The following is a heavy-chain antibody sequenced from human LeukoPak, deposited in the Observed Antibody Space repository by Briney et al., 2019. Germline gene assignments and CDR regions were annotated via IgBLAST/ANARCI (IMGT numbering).Heavy chain of an antibody. Sequence: SETLSLTCSVYGGSLSGYYWSWIRQPPGKGLEWIGETNHSGSTNYNPSLKSRVTMSVDTSKNQFSLKLSSVTAADTAVYYCARLTPYPGVWASDYWGQGTLVTVSS. CDR2: TNHSGST. CDR1: GGSLSGYY. J-gene: IGHJ4*02. V-gene: IGHV4-34*01. CDR3: ARLTPYPGVWASDY. D-gene: IGHD4-23*01.